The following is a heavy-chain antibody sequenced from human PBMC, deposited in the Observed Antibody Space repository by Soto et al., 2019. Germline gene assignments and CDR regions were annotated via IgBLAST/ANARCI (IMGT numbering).Heavy chain of an antibody. CDR2: ISSSSSTI. J-gene: IGHJ2*01. CDR3: ARDHYYDSSGYYSFWHWYFDL. Sequence: GGSLILSCAASGFIFDDYAMHWVRQAPGKGLEWVSYISSSSSTIYYADSVKGRFTISRDNAKNSLYLQMNSLRDEDTAVYYCARDHYYDSSGYYSFWHWYFDLWGRGTLVTVSS. V-gene: IGHV3-48*02. CDR1: GFIFDDYA. D-gene: IGHD3-22*01.